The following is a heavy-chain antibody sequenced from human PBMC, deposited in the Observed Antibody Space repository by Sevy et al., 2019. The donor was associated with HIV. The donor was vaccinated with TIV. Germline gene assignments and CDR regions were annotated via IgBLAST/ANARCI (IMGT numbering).Heavy chain of an antibody. D-gene: IGHD3-16*01. V-gene: IGHV1-2*02. CDR3: AMDGGVFGGGGGLDV. Sequence: ASVKVSCKASESTFTAYYIHWLRQAPGQGLEWMGWINPNSDDTNYAQKFQGRVSMAADTSISTAYMGLSRLRFDDTAVYCGAMDGGVFGGGGGLDVWGQGTTVTVSS. J-gene: IGHJ6*02. CDR1: ESTFTAYY. CDR2: INPNSDDT.